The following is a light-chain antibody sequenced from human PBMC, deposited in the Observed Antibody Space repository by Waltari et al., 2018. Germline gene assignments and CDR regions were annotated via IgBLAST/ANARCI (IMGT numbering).Light chain of an antibody. Sequence: QTVVTQEPSLSVSPGGTVPLHCVLSSGAVSSYSYALWYQQTPGQAPRTLVYKGNIRSSGVPERFSGSILGNKAALTITGAQADDESDYYCLFYMGSGIWVFGGGTKLTVL. J-gene: IGLJ3*02. CDR1: SGAVSSYSY. V-gene: IGLV8-61*01. CDR2: KGN. CDR3: LFYMGSGIWV.